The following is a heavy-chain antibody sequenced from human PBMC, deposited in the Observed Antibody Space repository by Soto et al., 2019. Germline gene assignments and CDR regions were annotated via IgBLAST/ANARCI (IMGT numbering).Heavy chain of an antibody. D-gene: IGHD2-21*01. CDR1: GASLISGGYY. J-gene: IGHJ3*01. V-gene: IGHV4-31*03. CDR2: FYHTGKT. CDR3: AREMHASIEVFDV. Sequence: QVQLQESGPGLVKPSQTLSLTCTVSGASLISGGYYWTWIRHHPGKGLEWIGYFYHTGKTYYNPPLESRLSISGDTSKNHFSLTLTSVTAADTAVYYCAREMHASIEVFDVWGQGTVVTVSS.